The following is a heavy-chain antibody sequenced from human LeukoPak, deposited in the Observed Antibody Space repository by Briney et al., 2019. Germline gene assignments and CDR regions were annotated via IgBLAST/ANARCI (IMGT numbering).Heavy chain of an antibody. Sequence: PSETLSLTCTVSGGSISSGGYYWSWIRQHPGKGLEWIGYIYYSGSTYYNPSLKSRVTISVDTSKNQFSLKLSSVTAADTAVYYCARIAVAPIYYFDYWGQGTLVTVSS. V-gene: IGHV4-31*03. CDR1: GGSISSGGYY. CDR3: ARIAVAPIYYFDY. J-gene: IGHJ4*02. CDR2: IYYSGST. D-gene: IGHD6-19*01.